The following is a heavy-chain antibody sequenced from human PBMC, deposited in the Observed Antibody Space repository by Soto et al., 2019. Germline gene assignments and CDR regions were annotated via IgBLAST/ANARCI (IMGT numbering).Heavy chain of an antibody. Sequence: ASVKVSCKASGYTFTSYDINWVRQATGQGLEWMGWMNPNSGNTGYAQKFQGRVTMTRNTSISTAYMELSSLRSEDTAVYYCARVGSSSGWYFDYYYGMDFWGQGTPVTVSS. CDR2: MNPNSGNT. V-gene: IGHV1-8*01. J-gene: IGHJ6*02. CDR1: GYTFTSYD. D-gene: IGHD6-19*01. CDR3: ARVGSSSGWYFDYYYGMDF.